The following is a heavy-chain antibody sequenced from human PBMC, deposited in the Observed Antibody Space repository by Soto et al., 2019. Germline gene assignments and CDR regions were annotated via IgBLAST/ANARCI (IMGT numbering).Heavy chain of an antibody. Sequence: QVQLVQSGAEVKKPGASVKISCKASGDTFTSYYMHWVRQAPGQGLEWMGIINPSGGTSYGQKFQGRVIMTRDTSTSTVYMELSSLRSEDTAVYYCARLYCSGGSCYGIDYWGQGTLVTVSS. D-gene: IGHD2-15*01. V-gene: IGHV1-46*01. CDR2: INPSGGT. CDR1: GDTFTSYY. J-gene: IGHJ4*02. CDR3: ARLYCSGGSCYGIDY.